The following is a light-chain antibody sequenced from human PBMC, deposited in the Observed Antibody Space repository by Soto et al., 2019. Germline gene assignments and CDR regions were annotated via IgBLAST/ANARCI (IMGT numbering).Light chain of an antibody. Sequence: IVLTQSPATLSLSPGERATLSCRASQSVSSYLAWYQQKPGKALRLLIYDVSNRATGIPGRFSGSGSGTDFTLTISGLEHGDFAVYYCQQRSSFGQGTRLEIK. CDR2: DVS. CDR1: QSVSSY. CDR3: QQRSS. J-gene: IGKJ5*01. V-gene: IGKV3-11*01.